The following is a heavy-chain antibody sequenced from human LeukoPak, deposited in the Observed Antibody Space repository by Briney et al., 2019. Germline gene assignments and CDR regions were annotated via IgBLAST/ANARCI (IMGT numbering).Heavy chain of an antibody. Sequence: PGGSLRLSCAASGFTVGNYWMHWVRQVPGKGLGWVSRINNDGSDTIYADSVKGRFTISRDNSKDTLYLQMNRLRAEDTAVYYCARGGGDPAFDIWGKGTMVTVSS. J-gene: IGHJ3*02. CDR1: GFTVGNYW. CDR2: INNDGSDT. CDR3: ARGGGDPAFDI. D-gene: IGHD3-16*01. V-gene: IGHV3-74*01.